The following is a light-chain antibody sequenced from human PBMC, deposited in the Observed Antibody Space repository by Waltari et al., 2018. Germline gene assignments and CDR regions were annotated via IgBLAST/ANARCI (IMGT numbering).Light chain of an antibody. CDR3: QMYVRLPVT. J-gene: IGKJ1*01. CDR2: DAS. Sequence: EIVLTQSPGTLSLSPGERATLSYRASQSVGRYLAWYKQQHGQAPRLLIYDASTRATGIPDRFSGGGSGTDFSLTISRLEPEDFAVYYCQMYVRLPVTFGQGTKVEI. CDR1: QSVGRY. V-gene: IGKV3-20*01.